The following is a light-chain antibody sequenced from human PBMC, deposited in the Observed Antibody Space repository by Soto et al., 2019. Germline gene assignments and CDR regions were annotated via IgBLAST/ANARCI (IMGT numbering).Light chain of an antibody. CDR2: WAS. CDR1: QGVLYNTNNKNY. Sequence: DIVMTQSPDSLAVSLGERATINCKSSQGVLYNTNNKNYLAWYQQKPGQPPRLLFYWASTRESGVPDRFSGGGSGTDFTLTISSLQAEDVAVYYCHQYYSSPYTFGQGTKLEIK. CDR3: HQYYSSPYT. V-gene: IGKV4-1*01. J-gene: IGKJ2*01.